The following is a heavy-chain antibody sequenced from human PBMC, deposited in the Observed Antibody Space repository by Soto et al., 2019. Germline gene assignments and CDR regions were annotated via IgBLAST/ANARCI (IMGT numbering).Heavy chain of an antibody. CDR1: GFTFSSYG. V-gene: IGHV3-30*18. D-gene: IGHD1-26*01. CDR2: ISYDGSNT. CDR3: SKEGGLSGSYYISSSYYFDY. Sequence: GGSLRLSCAASGFTFSSYGMHWVRQAPGKGLEWVAIISYDGSNTYYAESVKGRITISRDNSKNTLYLQMNSLRAEETSVYYCSKEGGLSGSYYISSSYYFDYWGQGTLVTVSS. J-gene: IGHJ4*02.